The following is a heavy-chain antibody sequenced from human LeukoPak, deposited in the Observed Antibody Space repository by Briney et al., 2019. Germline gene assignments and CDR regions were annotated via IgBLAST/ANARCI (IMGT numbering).Heavy chain of an antibody. J-gene: IGHJ4*02. CDR3: ASGTEYSNGWVNY. CDR1: GFTLSRNY. CDR2: IYGGGRT. Sequence: PGGSLRLSCAASGFTLSRNYIGWVRQAPGKGVEWVSVIYGGGRTYYADIVKGRFSMSTDNSKNMLHLQMNSLRAEDTAVFYCASGTEYSNGWVNYWGQGTLVTVSS. D-gene: IGHD6-19*01. V-gene: IGHV3-53*01.